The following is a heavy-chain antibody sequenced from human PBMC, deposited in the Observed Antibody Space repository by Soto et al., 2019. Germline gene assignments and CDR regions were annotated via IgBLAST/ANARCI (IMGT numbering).Heavy chain of an antibody. CDR1: GFTFSNYD. D-gene: IGHD2-15*01. J-gene: IGHJ4*02. CDR2: IGTAGDT. Sequence: EVQLVESGGGLVQPGGSLRLSCAASGFTFSNYDMHCVRQVTGKGLEWVSTIGTAGDTYYPGSVKGRFTISRENAKNSWYLQMISLRAEDTAVYYCARGRLISLYYFDYWGQGTLVTVSS. V-gene: IGHV3-13*01. CDR3: ARGRLISLYYFDY.